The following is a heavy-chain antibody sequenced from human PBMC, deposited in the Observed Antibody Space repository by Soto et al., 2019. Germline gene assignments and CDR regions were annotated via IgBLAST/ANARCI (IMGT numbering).Heavy chain of an antibody. CDR2: ILYDGSIK. D-gene: IGHD3-10*01. Sequence: QVQLVESGGGVVQPGRSLRLSCAASGFTFNSYAMHWVRQAPGKGLEWVAIILYDGSIKYYADSVKGRFTISRANSRDTLFLQINSLRTEDTAVYYCAGAHPLKGTPSGGGDFDYWGQGTLVTVSS. CDR3: AGAHPLKGTPSGGGDFDY. V-gene: IGHV3-30-3*01. J-gene: IGHJ4*02. CDR1: GFTFNSYA.